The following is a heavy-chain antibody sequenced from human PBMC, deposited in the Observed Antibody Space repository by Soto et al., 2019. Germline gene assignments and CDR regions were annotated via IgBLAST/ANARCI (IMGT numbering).Heavy chain of an antibody. J-gene: IGHJ4*02. V-gene: IGHV4-38-2*01. D-gene: IGHD3-9*01. Sequence: PSETLSLTCAVSGYSISSGYYWGWLRQPPGKGLEWIGSIYHGGSTYYNPSLNSRVTLSIDMTNNHVSLILNSVTAADTAVYYCARHRGYYDILTGYYTELNFDYWGQGTLVTVSS. CDR2: IYHGGST. CDR1: GYSISSGYY. CDR3: ARHRGYYDILTGYYTELNFDY.